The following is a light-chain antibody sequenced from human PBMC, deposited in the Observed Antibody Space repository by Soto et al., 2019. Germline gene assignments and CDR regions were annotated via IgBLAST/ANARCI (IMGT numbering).Light chain of an antibody. CDR1: QSVSSS. J-gene: IGKJ4*01. CDR3: QQFSSYPLT. CDR2: GAS. Sequence: EIVLTQSPGTLSLSPGERATLSCRASQSVSSSLAWYQQKPGQAPRLLIYGASSRATGIPDRFSGSGSGPDFTLTISRLEPEDFAVYYCQQFSSYPLTFGGGTKVDIK. V-gene: IGKV3-20*01.